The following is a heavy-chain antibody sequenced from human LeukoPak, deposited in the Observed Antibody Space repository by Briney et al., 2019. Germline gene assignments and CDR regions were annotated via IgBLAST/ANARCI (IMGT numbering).Heavy chain of an antibody. CDR1: GFTFTSSA. CDR3: ARLYDPDY. J-gene: IGHJ4*02. CDR2: IVVGSGNT. D-gene: IGHD2/OR15-2a*01. V-gene: IGHV1-58*02. Sequence: SVKVSCKASGFTFTSSAMQWVRQARGQRLEWIGWIVVGSGNTNYAQKFQGRVTMTRDMSTSTVYMELSSLRSEDTAVYYCARLYDPDYWGQGTLVTVSS.